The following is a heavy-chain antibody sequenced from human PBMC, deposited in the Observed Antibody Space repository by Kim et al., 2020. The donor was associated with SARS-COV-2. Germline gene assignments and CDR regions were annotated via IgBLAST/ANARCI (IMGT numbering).Heavy chain of an antibody. CDR3: ATPIAAAGTANYYYYYGMDV. V-gene: IGHV1-69*04. D-gene: IGHD6-13*01. Sequence: SVKVSCKASGGTFSSYAISWVRQAPGQGLEWMGRIIPILGIANYAQKFQGRVTITADKSTSTAYMELSSLRSEDTAVYYCATPIAAAGTANYYYYYGMDVWGQGTTVTVSS. CDR2: IIPILGIA. CDR1: GGTFSSYA. J-gene: IGHJ6*02.